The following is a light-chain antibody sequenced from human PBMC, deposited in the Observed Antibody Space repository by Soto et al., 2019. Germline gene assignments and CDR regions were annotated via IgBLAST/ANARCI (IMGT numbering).Light chain of an antibody. CDR2: AAS. CDR3: QQSYRTPRT. J-gene: IGKJ1*01. V-gene: IGKV1-39*01. Sequence: DIQMTQSPSSLSASVGDRVTITCRASQSISSYLNWYQQKPGKAPKFLIYAASSLQSGVPSRFSGSGSGTDFTLTISSLQPEDFATYYCQQSYRTPRTFDQGTKVEIK. CDR1: QSISSY.